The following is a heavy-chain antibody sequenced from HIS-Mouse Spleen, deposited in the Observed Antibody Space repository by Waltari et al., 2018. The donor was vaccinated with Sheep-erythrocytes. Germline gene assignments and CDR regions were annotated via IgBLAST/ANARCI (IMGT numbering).Heavy chain of an antibody. D-gene: IGHD3-10*01. J-gene: IGHJ5*02. CDR3: AKDGGGNWFDP. Sequence: QVQLVESGGGVVQPGRSLRLSCAASGFTFSSYGMHWVRQAPGKGLGWVAVISYDGSNKYYADSVKGRFTISRDNSKNTLYLQMNSLRAEDTAVYYCAKDGGGNWFDPWGQGTLVTVSS. CDR2: ISYDGSNK. CDR1: GFTFSSYG. V-gene: IGHV3-30*18.